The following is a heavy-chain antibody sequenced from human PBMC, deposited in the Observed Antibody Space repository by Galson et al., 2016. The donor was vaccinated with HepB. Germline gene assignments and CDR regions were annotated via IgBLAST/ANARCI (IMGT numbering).Heavy chain of an antibody. Sequence: SVKVSCKASGGTFSSSAISWVRQAPGQGLEWMGRIIPIVNIVNYAQKFQGRVTVTADRSTSTAHMELSSLKSEDTAVYFCARGYHSGWYGVRDCWGQGTLLTVSS. J-gene: IGHJ4*02. CDR2: IIPIVNIV. D-gene: IGHD6-19*01. CDR1: GGTFSSSA. CDR3: ARGYHSGWYGVRDC. V-gene: IGHV1-69*04.